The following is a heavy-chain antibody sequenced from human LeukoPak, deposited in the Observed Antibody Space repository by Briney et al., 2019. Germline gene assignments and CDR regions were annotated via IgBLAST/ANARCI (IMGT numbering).Heavy chain of an antibody. CDR1: GGSISSGDYY. D-gene: IGHD2-15*01. Sequence: SETLSLTCTVSGGSISSGDYYWSWIRQPPGKGLEWIGYIYYSGSTYYNPSLKSRVTISADTSKNQFSLKLSSVTAADTAVYYCASADVGSMGFDYWGQGTLVTVSS. CDR3: ASADVGSMGFDY. J-gene: IGHJ4*02. V-gene: IGHV4-30-4*01. CDR2: IYYSGST.